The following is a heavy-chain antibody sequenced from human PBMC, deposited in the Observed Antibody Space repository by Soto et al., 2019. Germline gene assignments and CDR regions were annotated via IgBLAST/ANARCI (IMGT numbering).Heavy chain of an antibody. Sequence: SETLSLTCTVSGGSISGYYWSWIRQPPGKGLEWIGYIYYSGTTSYNPSLNSRVTMSVDTSKNQFSLKVNSVTAADTAVYYCARESYYGSGATVVAYWGQGTLVTVTS. CDR3: ARESYYGSGATVVAY. D-gene: IGHD3-10*01. CDR1: GGSISGYY. V-gene: IGHV4-59*01. J-gene: IGHJ4*02. CDR2: IYYSGTT.